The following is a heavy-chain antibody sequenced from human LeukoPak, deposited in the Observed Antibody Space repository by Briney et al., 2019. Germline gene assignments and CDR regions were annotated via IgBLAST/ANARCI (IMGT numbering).Heavy chain of an antibody. J-gene: IGHJ4*02. CDR2: INWNGGST. D-gene: IGHD2-2*01. CDR1: GFTFDDYG. V-gene: IGHV3-20*04. CDR3: ARDIYCSSTSCSPSAFDY. Sequence: GGSLRLSCAASGFTFDDYGMSWVRQAPGKGLEWVSGINWNGGSTGYADSVKGRFTISRDNAKNSLYLQMNSLRAKDTALYYCARDIYCSSTSCSPSAFDYWGQGTLVTVSS.